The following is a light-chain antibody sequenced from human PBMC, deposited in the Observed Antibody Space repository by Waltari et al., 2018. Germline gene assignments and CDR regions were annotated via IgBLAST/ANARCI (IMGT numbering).Light chain of an antibody. CDR1: QGVSSS. CDR2: GAS. Sequence: EIVMTQSPATLSVSPGERATLSCRASQGVSSSLARYQEKPGQAPRLLSYGASTRATGIPGRISGSGSGAESTLTISSLQSEDSAVYYCQQYNARPRTFGQGTKLEVK. V-gene: IGKV3-15*01. J-gene: IGKJ1*01. CDR3: QQYNARPRT.